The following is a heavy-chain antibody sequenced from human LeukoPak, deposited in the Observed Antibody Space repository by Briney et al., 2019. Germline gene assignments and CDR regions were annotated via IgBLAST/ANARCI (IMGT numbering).Heavy chain of an antibody. CDR3: ATSRMTIMTHAGMDV. J-gene: IGHJ6*04. V-gene: IGHV3-30*02. CDR2: IRHDGSSE. D-gene: IGHD4/OR15-4a*01. CDR1: GFTFNSYG. Sequence: QPGGSLRLSCAASGFTFNSYGIHWVRQAPGKGLEWVAFIRHDGSSEYYTDSEKGRFTISRDNSKNTLYLQMNSLIAEDTAVYYCATSRMTIMTHAGMDVWGKGTTVTISS.